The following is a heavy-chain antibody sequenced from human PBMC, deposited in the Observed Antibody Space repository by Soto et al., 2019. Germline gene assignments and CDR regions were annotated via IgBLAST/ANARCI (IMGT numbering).Heavy chain of an antibody. CDR1: EYTFTIYV. Sequence: ASVKVSCKASEYTFTIYVIHWVRQAPGQRLEWMGWINAGNVNTKYSQNFQGRVTITRDASARTAYIELSKRRSQDKAVYYYATSTIDTSICQLYFYGMDVCGQGSRVTVYS. V-gene: IGHV1-3*01. D-gene: IGHD6-13*01. J-gene: IGHJ6*02. CDR3: ATSTIDTSICQLYFYGMDV. CDR2: INAGNVNT.